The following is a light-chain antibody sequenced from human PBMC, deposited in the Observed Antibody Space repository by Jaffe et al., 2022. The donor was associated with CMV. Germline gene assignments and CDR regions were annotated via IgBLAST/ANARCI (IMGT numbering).Light chain of an antibody. J-gene: IGKJ3*01. CDR3: QQYYNTPPFT. CDR2: DAS. V-gene: IGKV1-NL1*01. CDR1: QGISNS. Sequence: DIQMTQSPSSLSASVGDRVTITCRASQGISNSVAWYQQIPGKAPKLLLYDASRLESGVPSRFSGRGSGTDYTLTISSLQPEDFATYYCQQYYNTPPFTFGPGTKVDIK.